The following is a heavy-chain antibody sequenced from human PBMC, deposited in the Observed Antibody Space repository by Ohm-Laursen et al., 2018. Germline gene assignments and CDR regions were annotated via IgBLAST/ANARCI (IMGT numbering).Heavy chain of an antibody. CDR1: GYTLTTYD. Sequence: ASVKVSCKASGYTLTTYDINWVRQATGQGLEWMGWMNPNSGNTGYAQKFQGRVTMTRNTSISTAYMELSSLRSEDTAVYYCARGSYYYGSGSDYYGMDVWGQGTTVTVSS. CDR2: MNPNSGNT. J-gene: IGHJ6*02. D-gene: IGHD3-10*01. CDR3: ARGSYYYGSGSDYYGMDV. V-gene: IGHV1-8*01.